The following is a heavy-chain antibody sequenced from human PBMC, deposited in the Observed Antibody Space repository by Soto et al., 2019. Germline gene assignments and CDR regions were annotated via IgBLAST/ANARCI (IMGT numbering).Heavy chain of an antibody. D-gene: IGHD6-6*01. CDR3: ARDFSSSSEDNWFDP. J-gene: IGHJ5*02. Sequence: SETLSLTCAVSGGSISSSNWWSWVRQPPGKGLEWIGEIYHSGSTNYNPSLKSRVTISVDKSKNQFSLKLSSVTAADTVVYYCARDFSSSSEDNWFDPWGQGTLVTVSS. CDR1: GGSISSSNW. CDR2: IYHSGST. V-gene: IGHV4-4*02.